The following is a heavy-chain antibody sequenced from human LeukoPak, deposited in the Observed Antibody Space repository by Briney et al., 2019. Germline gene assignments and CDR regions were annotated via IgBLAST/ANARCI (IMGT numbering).Heavy chain of an antibody. V-gene: IGHV4-39*01. CDR1: GXSISTSSYY. CDR2: IYYGGST. CDR3: ARDTSGYYSFDY. D-gene: IGHD3-22*01. J-gene: IGHJ4*02. Sequence: PSETLSLTCTVSGXSISTSSYYWGWIRQPPGKGLEWLGSIYYGGSTYYNPSLKSRVTISVDTSKNQFSLKLTSVTAADTAIYYCARDTSGYYSFDYWGQGTLLTVSS.